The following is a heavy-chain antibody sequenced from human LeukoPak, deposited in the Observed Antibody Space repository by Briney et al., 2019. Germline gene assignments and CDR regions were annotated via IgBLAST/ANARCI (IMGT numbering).Heavy chain of an antibody. CDR3: ARDFDYSNYYYYYMDV. Sequence: SVKVSCKASGGTFSSYAISWVRQAPGQGLEWMGRIIPILGIANYAQKFQGRVTITADKSTSTAYMELSSLRSEDTAVYYCARDFDYSNYYYYYMDVWGKGTTVTVSS. CDR2: IIPILGIA. CDR1: GGTFSSYA. D-gene: IGHD4-11*01. J-gene: IGHJ6*03. V-gene: IGHV1-69*04.